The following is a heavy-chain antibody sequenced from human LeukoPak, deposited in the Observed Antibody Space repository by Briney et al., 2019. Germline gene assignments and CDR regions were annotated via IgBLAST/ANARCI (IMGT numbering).Heavy chain of an antibody. D-gene: IGHD2-15*01. V-gene: IGHV3-9*01. CDR1: GFTFDDYA. CDR2: ISWNSGSI. CDR3: AKDASSTGAVVAAGDY. J-gene: IGHJ4*02. Sequence: GRSLRLSCAASGFTFDDYAMHWVRQAPGKGLEWVSGISWNSGSIGYADSVKGRFTISRDNAKNSLYLQMNSLRAEDTALYYCAKDASSTGAVVAAGDYWGQGTLVTVSS.